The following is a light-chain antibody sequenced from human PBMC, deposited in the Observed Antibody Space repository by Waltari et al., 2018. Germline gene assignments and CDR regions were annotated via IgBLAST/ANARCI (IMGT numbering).Light chain of an antibody. CDR1: QSINTY. CDR3: QQTYSSPSS. J-gene: IGKJ2*03. Sequence: DIQMTQSPSSLSASVGDRVTITCRASQSINTYLNWYQQKLGKAPKLLIYAASNLQNGVPSRFSGSGSETDFTLTINSLQPEDFATYYCQQTYSSPSSFGQGTKLEIK. CDR2: AAS. V-gene: IGKV1-39*01.